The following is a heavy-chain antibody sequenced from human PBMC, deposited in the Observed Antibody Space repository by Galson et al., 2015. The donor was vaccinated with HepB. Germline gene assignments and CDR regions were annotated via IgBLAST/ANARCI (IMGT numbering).Heavy chain of an antibody. V-gene: IGHV1-3*01. D-gene: IGHD3-10*01. CDR3: ARDIGDYYGSGSYYDY. J-gene: IGHJ4*02. CDR1: GYTFTSYA. CDR2: INAGNGNT. Sequence: CKASGYTFTSYAMHWVRQAPGQRLEWMGWINAGNGNTKYSQKFQGRVTITADESTSTAYMELSSLRSEDTAVYYCARDIGDYYGSGSYYDYWGQGTLVTVSS.